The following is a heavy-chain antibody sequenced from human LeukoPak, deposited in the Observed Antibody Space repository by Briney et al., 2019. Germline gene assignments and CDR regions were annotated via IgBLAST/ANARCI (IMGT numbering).Heavy chain of an antibody. CDR2: IYTSGST. CDR3: ASVPREGYYDSSGYSVY. Sequence: SETLSLTCTVSGGSISSYYWSWIRQPAGKGLEWIGRIYTSGSTNYNPSLKSRVTMSVDTSKNQFSLKLSSVTAADTAVYYCASVPREGYYDSSGYSVYWGQGTLVTVSS. D-gene: IGHD3-22*01. V-gene: IGHV4-4*07. J-gene: IGHJ4*02. CDR1: GGSISSYY.